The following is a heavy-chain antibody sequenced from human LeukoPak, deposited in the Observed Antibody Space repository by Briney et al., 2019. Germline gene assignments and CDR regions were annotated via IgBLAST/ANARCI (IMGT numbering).Heavy chain of an antibody. CDR1: GGSISSYY. CDR2: VYSSGDT. Sequence: SETLSLTCTVSGGSISSYYWNWIRQPAGKGLEWIGRVYSSGDTNYNPSLGSRVTMSVDTSKNQFSLNLSSVTAADPAVYYCARDPSLQFGEPYFDYWGQGSLVTVSS. J-gene: IGHJ4*02. D-gene: IGHD3-10*01. V-gene: IGHV4-4*07. CDR3: ARDPSLQFGEPYFDY.